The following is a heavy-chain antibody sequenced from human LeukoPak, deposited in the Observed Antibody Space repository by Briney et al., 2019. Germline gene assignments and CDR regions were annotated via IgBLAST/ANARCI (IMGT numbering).Heavy chain of an antibody. J-gene: IGHJ4*02. V-gene: IGHV3-21*01. CDR1: GFTFSRYT. Sequence: GGSLRLSCAASGFTFSRYTVNWVRQAPGKGLEWVSSITSSSTYIYYADSVKGRFTISRDNAENSLYLHMNSLRAEDTAVYYCTRGTGSYDYWGQGTRVTVSS. CDR2: ITSSSTYI. CDR3: TRGTGSYDY. D-gene: IGHD1-26*01.